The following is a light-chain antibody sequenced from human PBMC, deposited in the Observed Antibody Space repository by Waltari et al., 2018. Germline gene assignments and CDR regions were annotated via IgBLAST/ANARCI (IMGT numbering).Light chain of an antibody. CDR1: NIGTYS. Sequence: SYVVTQPPSVSVAPGETATITCGGDNIGTYSLNWYQQKAGQAPVLVIFYDRDRPSGIPDRFPGPNSGNTATLTISRVEAGDEARYYCHVWHPHVDPGVFGTGTEVTVL. V-gene: IGLV3-21*04. J-gene: IGLJ1*01. CDR2: YDR. CDR3: HVWHPHVDPGV.